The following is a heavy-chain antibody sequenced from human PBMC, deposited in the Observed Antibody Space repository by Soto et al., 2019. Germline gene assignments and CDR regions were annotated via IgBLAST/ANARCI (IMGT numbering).Heavy chain of an antibody. CDR1: GFTFSYYG. CDR2: ISYDGSIK. D-gene: IGHD3-22*01. Sequence: HPGGSLRLSCAASGFTFSYYGIHWVRQAPGKGLEWVAFISYDGSIKYFGDSVKGRFTISRDNSKNTLYLQMNSLRAEDTAIYYCAKDRSPYHASRSYLDYWGQGTLVTVSS. CDR3: AKDRSPYHASRSYLDY. V-gene: IGHV3-30*18. J-gene: IGHJ4*02.